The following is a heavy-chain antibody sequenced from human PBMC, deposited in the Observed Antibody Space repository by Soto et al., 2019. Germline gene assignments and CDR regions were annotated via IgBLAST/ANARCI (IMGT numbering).Heavy chain of an antibody. D-gene: IGHD3-3*01. J-gene: IGHJ6*02. Sequence: GESLKISCKGSGYSFTSYWIGWVRQMPGKGLEWMGIIYPGDSDTRYSPSFQGQVTISADKSISTAYLQWSSLKASDTAMYYCARHLMDDFWSGYYSIDYYYGMDVWGQGTTVTVS. V-gene: IGHV5-51*01. CDR2: IYPGDSDT. CDR3: ARHLMDDFWSGYYSIDYYYGMDV. CDR1: GYSFTSYW.